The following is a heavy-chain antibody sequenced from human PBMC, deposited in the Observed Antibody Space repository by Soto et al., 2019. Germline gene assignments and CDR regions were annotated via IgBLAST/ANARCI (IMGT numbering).Heavy chain of an antibody. D-gene: IGHD3-3*01. V-gene: IGHV4-34*01. J-gene: IGHJ4*02. Sequence: SETLSLTCAVYGGSFSGYYWSWIRQPPGKGLEWIGEINHSGSTNYNPSLKSRVTISVDTSKNQFSLKLSSVTAADTAVYYCARAVRFLEWLFDYWGQGTLVTVS. CDR3: ARAVRFLEWLFDY. CDR1: GGSFSGYY. CDR2: INHSGST.